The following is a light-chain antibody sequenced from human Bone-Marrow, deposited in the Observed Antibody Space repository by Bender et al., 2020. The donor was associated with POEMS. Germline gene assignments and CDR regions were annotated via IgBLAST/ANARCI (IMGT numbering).Light chain of an antibody. Sequence: QSVLTQPPSLSGAPGQGVTIPCTGNTSNIGAGYDVHWYQHVPGMAPKLLIYGSTNRASGAPDRFSGSKSGTSASLAIVRLRTEAEGDYYCQSYASSLSASVFGGGTRLTVL. CDR3: QSYASSLSASV. CDR1: TSNIGAGYD. CDR2: GST. J-gene: IGLJ3*02. V-gene: IGLV1-40*01.